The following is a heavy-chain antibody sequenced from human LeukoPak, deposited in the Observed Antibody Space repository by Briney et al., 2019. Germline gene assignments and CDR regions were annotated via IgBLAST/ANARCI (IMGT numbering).Heavy chain of an antibody. CDR3: ARAPLLSDVDY. D-gene: IGHD3-10*01. Sequence: PGGSLRLSCAASGFTFSDYYMSWIRQAPGKGLEWVSYISSSSSYTNYADSVKGRFTISRDNAKNSLYLQMNSLGAEDTAVYYCARAPLLSDVDYWGQGTLVTVSS. CDR1: GFTFSDYY. CDR2: ISSSSSYT. J-gene: IGHJ4*02. V-gene: IGHV3-11*06.